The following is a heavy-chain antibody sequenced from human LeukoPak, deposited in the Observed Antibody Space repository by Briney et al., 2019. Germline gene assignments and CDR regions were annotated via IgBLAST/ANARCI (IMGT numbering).Heavy chain of an antibody. D-gene: IGHD6-19*01. CDR3: ARDSGGQWLVRRYFDY. CDR2: INAGNGNT. V-gene: IGHV1-3*03. J-gene: IGHJ4*02. CDR1: GYTFTSYA. Sequence: ASVKVSCKASGYTFTSYAMHWVRQAPGQRLEWMGWINAGNGNTKYSQEFQGRVTITRDTSASTAYMELSSLRSEDMAVYYCARDSGGQWLVRRYFDYWGQGTLVTVSS.